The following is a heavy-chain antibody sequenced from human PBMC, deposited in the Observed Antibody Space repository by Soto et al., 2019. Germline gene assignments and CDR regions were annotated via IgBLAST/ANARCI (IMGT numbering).Heavy chain of an antibody. CDR1: GYIFTIYC. Sequence: RDSLNISFKGSGYIFTIYCIVLLRQMPLKGLEWMGIIYPGDSDTRYSPSFQGQVTISADKSISTAYLQWSSLKASDTATYYCARTLNYDILNGYVDYWGQGNLVTVSS. CDR3: ARTLNYDILNGYVDY. V-gene: IGHV5-51*01. J-gene: IGHJ4*02. CDR2: IYPGDSDT. D-gene: IGHD3-9*01.